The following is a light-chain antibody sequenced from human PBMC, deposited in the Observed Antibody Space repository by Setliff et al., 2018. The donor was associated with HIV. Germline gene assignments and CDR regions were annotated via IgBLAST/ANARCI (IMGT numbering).Light chain of an antibody. J-gene: IGLJ1*01. V-gene: IGLV2-23*02. CDR2: EVS. Sequence: QSALAQPASVSGSPGQSITISCTGSRSDIGSYNLVSWYQQHPGKAPKLMIYEVSQRPSGVSNRFSGSKSGNTASLTVSGLQAEDEADYYCCSYAASNTYIFGTGTKVTV. CDR1: RSDIGSYNL. CDR3: CSYAASNTYI.